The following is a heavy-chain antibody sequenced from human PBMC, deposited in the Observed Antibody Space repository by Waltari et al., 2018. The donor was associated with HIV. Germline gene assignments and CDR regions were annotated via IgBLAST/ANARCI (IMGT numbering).Heavy chain of an antibody. CDR2: IYSGGTT. CDR1: GFTVSSNY. D-gene: IGHD4-4*01. J-gene: IGHJ4*02. V-gene: IGHV3-66*01. Sequence: EVQLVESGGALVQPGGSLRLSCVASGFTVSSNYMSWVRQAPGKGLEWVSIIYSGGTTNYADSVKDRFTISRDNSKNTVYLQMDSLRVEDTAVYYCARAPTITTNFDYWGQGTLVTVSS. CDR3: ARAPTITTNFDY.